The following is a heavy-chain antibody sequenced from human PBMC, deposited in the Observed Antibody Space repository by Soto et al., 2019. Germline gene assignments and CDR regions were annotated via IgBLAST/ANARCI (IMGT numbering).Heavy chain of an antibody. D-gene: IGHD6-19*01. V-gene: IGHV3-15*01. J-gene: IGHJ4*02. Sequence: PGGSLRLSCAASGFTVSTKYMSWVRQAPGKGLEWVGRIKSKTDGGTTDYAAPVKGRFTISRDDSKNTLYLQMNSLKTEDTAVYYCTTYWLVEGDRFDYWGQGTLVTVSS. CDR3: TTYWLVEGDRFDY. CDR1: GFTVSTKY. CDR2: IKSKTDGGTT.